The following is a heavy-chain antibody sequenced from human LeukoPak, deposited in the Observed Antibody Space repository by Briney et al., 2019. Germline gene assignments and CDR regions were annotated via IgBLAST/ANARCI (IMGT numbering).Heavy chain of an antibody. CDR2: INPNSSVT. Sequence: ASVKVSCKTSGYTFTGYYMHWVRQAPGQGLEWMGWINPNSSVTNYAQRFLGRVTMTRDTSISAAYMELRWLTSDDTAVYYCARERGGNSPFDSWGQGTLVTVSS. CDR3: ARERGGNSPFDS. D-gene: IGHD4-23*01. J-gene: IGHJ4*02. V-gene: IGHV1-2*02. CDR1: GYTFTGYY.